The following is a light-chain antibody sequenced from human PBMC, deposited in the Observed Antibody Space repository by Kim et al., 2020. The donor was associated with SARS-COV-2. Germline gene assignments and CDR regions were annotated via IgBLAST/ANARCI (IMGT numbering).Light chain of an antibody. CDR2: GKN. V-gene: IGLV3-19*01. CDR1: SLRRYY. CDR3: NSRDSNDYVV. J-gene: IGLJ2*01. Sequence: VALGQTVRLTWQGDSLRRYYATCDQQKPGPAPIPVIYGKNTRPSGIPARFSGSSSGNTASLTITGTQAGDEADYYCNSRDSNDYVVFGGGTKLTVL.